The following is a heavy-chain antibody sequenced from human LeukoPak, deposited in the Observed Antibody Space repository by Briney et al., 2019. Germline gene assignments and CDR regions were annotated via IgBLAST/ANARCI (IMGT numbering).Heavy chain of an antibody. CDR3: AEDSAKKYDDY. CDR1: GFTFSSYG. CDR2: ISGSDGST. V-gene: IGHV3-23*01. D-gene: IGHD2/OR15-2a*01. J-gene: IGHJ4*02. Sequence: GGTLRLSCAASGFTFSSYGMSWVRQAPGKGLEWVSGISGSDGSTYYADSVKGRFTISRDNSKNTLFLQMNSLRAEDTAVYYCAEDSAKKYDDYWGQGTLVTVSS.